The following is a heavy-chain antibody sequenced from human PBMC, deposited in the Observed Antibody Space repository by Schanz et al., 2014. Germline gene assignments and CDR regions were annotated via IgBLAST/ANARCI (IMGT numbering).Heavy chain of an antibody. CDR3: ARDFDDRRGYGSGYCLGDCMDV. CDR1: GFAFSVYG. J-gene: IGHJ6*02. V-gene: IGHV3-33*01. D-gene: IGHD3-10*01. Sequence: QVQMVESGGGVVQPGRSLRLSCAASGFAFSVYGIHWFRQPAGKGLEWVAVIWNNGVTKYYADSVRGRFTISRDNAKNSLYLQMNSLRAEDTAVYYCARDFDDRRGYGSGYCLGDCMDVWGQGTTVTVSS. CDR2: IWNNGVTK.